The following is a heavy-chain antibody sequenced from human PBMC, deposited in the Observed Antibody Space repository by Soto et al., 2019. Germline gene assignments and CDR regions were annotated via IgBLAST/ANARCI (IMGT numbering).Heavy chain of an antibody. CDR3: ARDGGYSGYDLYNWFDP. J-gene: IGHJ5*02. CDR2: IYYSGST. Sequence: QVQLQESGPGLVKPSQTLSLTCTVSGGSISSGGYYWSWIRQHPGKGLEWIGYIYYSGSTYYNPSRKSRVTISVDTSKNQFSLKLSSVTAADTAVYYCARDGGYSGYDLYNWFDPWGQGTLVTVSS. V-gene: IGHV4-31*03. CDR1: GGSISSGGYY. D-gene: IGHD5-12*01.